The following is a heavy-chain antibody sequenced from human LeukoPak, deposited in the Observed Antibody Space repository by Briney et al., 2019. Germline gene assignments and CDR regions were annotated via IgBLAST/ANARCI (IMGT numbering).Heavy chain of an antibody. V-gene: IGHV1-2*02. D-gene: IGHD3-10*01. Sequence: ASVKVSCKASGYTFTGYYMHWVRQAPGQGLEWMGWINPNSGGTNYAQKFQGRVTMTRDTSISTAYMELSRLRSDDTAVYYCARGSRAITMVRGAKEFDYWGQGTLVIVSS. J-gene: IGHJ4*02. CDR3: ARGSRAITMVRGAKEFDY. CDR2: INPNSGGT. CDR1: GYTFTGYY.